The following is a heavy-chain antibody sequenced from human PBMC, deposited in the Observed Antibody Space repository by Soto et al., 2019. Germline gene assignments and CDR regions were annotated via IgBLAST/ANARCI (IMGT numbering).Heavy chain of an antibody. V-gene: IGHV4-31*03. D-gene: IGHD6-13*01. Sequence: SETLSLTCSVSGGSISSGGYYWSWIRQPPGKGLEWIGYFYYSGSTYYNPSLKSRFTISVDTSKNQFSLKLSSVTAADTAVYYCAREGNTSSWNWFDPWGQGTLVTVSS. J-gene: IGHJ5*02. CDR3: AREGNTSSWNWFDP. CDR1: GGSISSGGYY. CDR2: FYYSGST.